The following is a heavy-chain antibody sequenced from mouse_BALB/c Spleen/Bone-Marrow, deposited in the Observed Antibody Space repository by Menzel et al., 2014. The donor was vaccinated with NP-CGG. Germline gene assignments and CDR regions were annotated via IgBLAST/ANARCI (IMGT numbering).Heavy chain of an antibody. CDR1: GFDFSRYW. CDR3: ARLGYYGWFAY. Sequence: EVKLVESGGGLVQPGGSLKLSWAASGFDFSRYWMSWVRQAPGKGLEWIGEINPGSNTINYTPSLKDKFIISRDNAKNTLYLQMSKVRSEDTALYYCARLGYYGWFAYWGQGTLVTVSA. CDR2: INPGSNTI. V-gene: IGHV4-1*02. J-gene: IGHJ3*01. D-gene: IGHD2-3*01.